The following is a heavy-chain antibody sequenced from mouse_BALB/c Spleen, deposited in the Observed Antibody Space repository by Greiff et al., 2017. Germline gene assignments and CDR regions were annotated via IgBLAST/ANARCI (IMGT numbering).Heavy chain of an antibody. Sequence: EVLLVESGGGLVQPGGSLRLSCATSGFTFSDFYMEWVRQPPGQRLEWIAASRNKANDYTTEYSASVKGRFIVSRDTSQSILYLQMKALRAEDTAIYYCARDAPYGSRGAYWGQGTLVTVSA. CDR1: GFTFSDFY. J-gene: IGHJ3*01. CDR3: ARDAPYGSRGAY. CDR2: SRNKANDYTT. V-gene: IGHV7-1*02. D-gene: IGHD1-1*01.